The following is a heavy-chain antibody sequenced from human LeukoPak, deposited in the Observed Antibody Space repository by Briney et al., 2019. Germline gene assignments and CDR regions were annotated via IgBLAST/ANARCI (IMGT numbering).Heavy chain of an antibody. CDR3: ARQDQDRWYRYYFDY. D-gene: IGHD6-13*01. CDR1: GGSISSSSYY. J-gene: IGHJ4*02. CDR2: IYYSGST. Sequence: SETLSLTCTVSGGSISSSSYYWGWIRQPPGKGLEWIGSIYYSGSTYYNPSLKSRVTISVDTSKNQFSLKLSSVTAADTAVYYCARQDQDRWYRYYFDYWGQGTLVTVSS. V-gene: IGHV4-39*01.